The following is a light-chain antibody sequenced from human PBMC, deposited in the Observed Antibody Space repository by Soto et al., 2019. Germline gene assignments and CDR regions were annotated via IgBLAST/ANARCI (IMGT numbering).Light chain of an antibody. CDR2: GDT. Sequence: QLVLTQPPSVSGAPGQRITISCTGSRSNIGAGYEVHWYQQLPGTAPKLLIYGDTNRPSGVPDRFSGSKSGTSASLAITGLQAEDEADYYCQVWDRSSDVVFGGGTKLTVL. CDR1: RSNIGAGYE. CDR3: QVWDRSSDVV. V-gene: IGLV1-40*01. J-gene: IGLJ2*01.